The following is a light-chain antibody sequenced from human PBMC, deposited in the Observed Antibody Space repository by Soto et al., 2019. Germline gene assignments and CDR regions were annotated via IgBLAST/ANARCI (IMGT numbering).Light chain of an antibody. Sequence: DIQMTQSPSTLSGSVGDRVTITCRASQTISSWLAWYQQKPGKAPKLLIYKASTLKSGVPSRFSVSGSGTEFTLTITSLQPDDFETNYCQHYNIYSEASGKGPKVELK. CDR1: QTISSW. J-gene: IGKJ1*01. V-gene: IGKV1-5*03. CDR2: KAS. CDR3: QHYNIYSEA.